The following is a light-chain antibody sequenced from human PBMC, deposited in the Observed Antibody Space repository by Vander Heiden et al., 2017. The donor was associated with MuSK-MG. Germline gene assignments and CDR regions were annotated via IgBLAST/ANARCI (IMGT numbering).Light chain of an antibody. CDR3: SSATGTTTPL. CDR1: SSDVGAYNY. J-gene: IGLJ2*01. Sequence: QSALTQPASVSGSPGQSITISCTGTSSDVGAYNYVCWYQQYPGKAPKLIIYDVIHRLSGVSNRFSGSKSGNTASLTISGLQPEDEADYYCSSATGTTTPLFGGGTKLTVL. V-gene: IGLV2-14*01. CDR2: DVI.